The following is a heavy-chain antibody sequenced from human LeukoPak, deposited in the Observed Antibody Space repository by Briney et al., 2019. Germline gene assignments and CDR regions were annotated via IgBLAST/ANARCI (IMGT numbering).Heavy chain of an antibody. D-gene: IGHD2-2*02. V-gene: IGHV4-59*01. Sequence: SETLSLTCTVSGGSISSYYWSWIRQPPGKGQEWIGYIYYSGSSYYNSALKSRVTISADTSKNQFSLRLSSVTAADTAVYYCARIGGIPLGSFDIWGQGTMVTVSS. CDR3: ARIGGIPLGSFDI. J-gene: IGHJ3*02. CDR1: GGSISSYY. CDR2: IYYSGSS.